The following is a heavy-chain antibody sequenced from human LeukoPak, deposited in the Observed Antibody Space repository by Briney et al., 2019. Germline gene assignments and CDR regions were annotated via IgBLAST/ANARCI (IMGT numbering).Heavy chain of an antibody. J-gene: IGHJ6*03. CDR3: ARDPNSSSWYYYYYYMDV. D-gene: IGHD6-13*01. CDR2: IKQDGSEK. V-gene: IGHV3-7*01. CDR1: GFTFSSYW. Sequence: PGGSLRLSCAASGFTFSSYWMSWVRQAPGKGLEWVANIKQDGSEKYYVDSVKGRFTISRDNAKNSLYLQMNSLRAEDTAVCYCARDPNSSSWYYYYYYMDVWGKGTTVTVSS.